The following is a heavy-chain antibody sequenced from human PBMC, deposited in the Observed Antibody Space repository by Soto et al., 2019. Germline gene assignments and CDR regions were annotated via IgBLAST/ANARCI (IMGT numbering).Heavy chain of an antibody. J-gene: IGHJ2*01. CDR2: ISAYNGNT. Sequence: ASVKVSCKASGCAFTSYGISWVRQAPLRVLEWMGCISAYNGNTNYAQKLQGRVTMTTDTPTSTAYMELRSLRSDDTAVYYGARGRATTLWYFDLWARGTLVTVSS. CDR1: GCAFTSYG. CDR3: ARGRATTLWYFDL. V-gene: IGHV1-18*01. D-gene: IGHD1-26*01.